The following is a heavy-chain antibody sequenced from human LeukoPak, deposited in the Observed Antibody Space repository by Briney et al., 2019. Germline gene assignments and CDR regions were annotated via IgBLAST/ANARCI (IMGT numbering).Heavy chain of an antibody. V-gene: IGHV3-23*01. CDR2: ISGSGGST. CDR3: AKDLDPSVLCDY. J-gene: IGHJ4*02. Sequence: GGSLRLSCAASGFTFSSYAMSWVRQAPGRGLEWVSAISGSGGSTYYADSAKGRFTISRDISKNTLYLQMNRLRAEDTAVYYCAKDLDPSVLCDYWGQGTLVTVSS. CDR1: GFTFSSYA.